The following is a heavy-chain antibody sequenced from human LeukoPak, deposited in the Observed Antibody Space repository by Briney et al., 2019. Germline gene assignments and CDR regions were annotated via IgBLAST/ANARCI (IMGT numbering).Heavy chain of an antibody. Sequence: GGSLRLSCAASGFTFSSYWMHWVRQAPGKGLVWVSRINSDGRSTSYADSVKGRFTISRDNAKNTLYLQMNSLRAEDTALYYCAKGAAAAASLFDYWGQGTLVTVSS. J-gene: IGHJ4*02. CDR3: AKGAAAAASLFDY. CDR2: INSDGRST. V-gene: IGHV3-74*01. CDR1: GFTFSSYW. D-gene: IGHD6-13*01.